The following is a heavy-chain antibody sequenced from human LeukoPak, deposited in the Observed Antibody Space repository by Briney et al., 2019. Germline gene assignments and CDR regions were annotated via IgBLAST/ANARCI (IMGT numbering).Heavy chain of an antibody. J-gene: IGHJ5*02. CDR3: ARHQPTMVRGVIIGSWFDP. CDR2: IYSSGST. CDR1: GGSISSGGYY. Sequence: SETLSLTCAVSGGSISSGGYYWSWIRQPAGKGLEWIGRIYSSGSTNYNPSLKSRVTISLDTSKNQFSLKLSSVTAADTAVYYCARHQPTMVRGVIIGSWFDPWGQGTLVTVSS. D-gene: IGHD3-10*01. V-gene: IGHV4-61*02.